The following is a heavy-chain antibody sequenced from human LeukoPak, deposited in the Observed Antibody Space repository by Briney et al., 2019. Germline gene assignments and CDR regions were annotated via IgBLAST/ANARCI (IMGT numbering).Heavy chain of an antibody. CDR3: ATGESSSWYTFDY. CDR2: INPNSGGT. Sequence: ASVKVSCKASGYTFTGYYMHWVRQAPGQGLEWMGWINPNSGGTNYAQKFQGRVTMTRDTSISTAYMELSSLRSEDTAVYYCATGESSSWYTFDYWGQGTLVTVSS. J-gene: IGHJ4*02. D-gene: IGHD6-13*01. V-gene: IGHV1-2*02. CDR1: GYTFTGYY.